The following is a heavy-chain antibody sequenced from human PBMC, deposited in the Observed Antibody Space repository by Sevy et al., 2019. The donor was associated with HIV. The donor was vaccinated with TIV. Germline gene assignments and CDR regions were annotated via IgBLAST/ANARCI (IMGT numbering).Heavy chain of an antibody. D-gene: IGHD6-19*01. CDR2: IYYSGNT. CDR1: GGSISSSNYY. J-gene: IGHJ5*02. V-gene: IGHV4-39*01. CDR3: ARLSWNSSDRFWFDP. Sequence: SETLSLTCTVSGGSISSSNYYWGWIRQPPGKGLEWIGSIYYSGNTYYNPSLKSRVTISVDTSKNQFSLKVSSVTAADTAVFYCARLSWNSSDRFWFDPWGHGTLVTVSS.